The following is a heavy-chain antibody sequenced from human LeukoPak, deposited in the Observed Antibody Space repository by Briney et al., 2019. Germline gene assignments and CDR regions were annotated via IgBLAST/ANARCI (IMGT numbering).Heavy chain of an antibody. V-gene: IGHV4-34*01. Sequence: SETLSLTCAVYVGSFSGYYWSWIRQPPWKGLEWLGEINHSGSTNYNPSLKSRVTISVDTSKNQFSLKLSSVTAADTAVYYCARSTVTTYLGAYYYYYGMDVWGQGTTVTVSS. CDR3: ARSTVTTYLGAYYYYYGMDV. CDR2: INHSGST. D-gene: IGHD4-17*01. CDR1: VGSFSGYY. J-gene: IGHJ6*02.